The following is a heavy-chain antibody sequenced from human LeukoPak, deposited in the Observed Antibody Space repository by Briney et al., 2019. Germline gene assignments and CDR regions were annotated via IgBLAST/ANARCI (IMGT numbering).Heavy chain of an antibody. CDR1: GFTFSSYA. CDR3: AKVSGEGYCSSTSCFKWELGDPNFDY. Sequence: PGGSLRLSCAASGFTFSSYAMSWVRQAPGKGLEWVSAISGSGGSTYYADSVKGRFTISRDNSKNTLYLQMNSLRAEDTAVYYCAKVSGEGYCSSTSCFKWELGDPNFDYWGQGTLVTVSS. V-gene: IGHV3-23*01. CDR2: ISGSGGST. J-gene: IGHJ4*02. D-gene: IGHD2-2*01.